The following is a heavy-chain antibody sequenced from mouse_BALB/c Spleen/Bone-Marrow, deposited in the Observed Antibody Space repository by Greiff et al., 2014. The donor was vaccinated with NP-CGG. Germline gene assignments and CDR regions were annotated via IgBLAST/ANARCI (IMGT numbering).Heavy chain of an antibody. D-gene: IGHD2-1*01. Sequence: EVQLQQSRPELVKSGASVKMSCKASGYTFTSYVMNWVKQKPGQGLEWIGFFNPYNDGTKFNEKFKGKATLTSDKSSSTAYMELSSLTSEDSAVYYCAREDGNYGYWYFDVWGAGTTVTVSS. CDR1: GYTFTSYV. CDR3: AREDGNYGYWYFDV. CDR2: FNPYNDGT. V-gene: IGHV1-14*01. J-gene: IGHJ1*01.